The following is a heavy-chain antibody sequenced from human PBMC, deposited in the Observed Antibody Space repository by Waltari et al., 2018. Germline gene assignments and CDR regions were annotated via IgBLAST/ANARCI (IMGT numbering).Heavy chain of an antibody. CDR2: INHSGST. CDR3: ASIAVAGSTVDY. D-gene: IGHD6-19*01. Sequence: QVQLQQWGAGLLKPSETLSLTCAVSGGSFSGYSWSWIRQPPGKGLEWIGEINHSGSTNYNPSLKSRVTISVDTSKNQFSLKLSSVTAADTAVYYCASIAVAGSTVDYWGQGTLVTVSS. J-gene: IGHJ4*02. CDR1: GGSFSGYS. V-gene: IGHV4-34*01.